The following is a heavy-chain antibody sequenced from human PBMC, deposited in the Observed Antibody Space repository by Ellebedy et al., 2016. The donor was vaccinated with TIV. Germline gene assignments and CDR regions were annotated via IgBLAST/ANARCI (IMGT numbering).Heavy chain of an antibody. CDR1: GFTFDDYA. D-gene: IGHD4-17*01. V-gene: IGHV3-9*01. CDR3: ANGDSHAFDY. CDR2: ISWNSGSI. Sequence: GGSLRLSCAASGFTFDDYAMHWVRQAPGKGLEWVSGISWNSGSIGYADSVKGRFTISRDNAKNSLYLQMNSLRAEDTAVYYCANGDSHAFDYWGQGTLVTVSS. J-gene: IGHJ4*02.